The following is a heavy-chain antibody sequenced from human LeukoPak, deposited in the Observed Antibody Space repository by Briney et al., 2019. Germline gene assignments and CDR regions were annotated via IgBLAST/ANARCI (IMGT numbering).Heavy chain of an antibody. J-gene: IGHJ4*02. D-gene: IGHD3-22*01. CDR1: GFTFDDYA. CDR3: ARGEDDSSGYYSPYYFDY. V-gene: IGHV3-9*01. CDR2: ISWNSGSI. Sequence: PGRSLRLSCAASGFTFDDYAMHWVRQAPGKGLEWVSGISWNSGSIGYADSVKGRFTISRDNAKNSLYLQMNSLRAEDTAVYYCARGEDDSSGYYSPYYFDYWGQGTLVTVSS.